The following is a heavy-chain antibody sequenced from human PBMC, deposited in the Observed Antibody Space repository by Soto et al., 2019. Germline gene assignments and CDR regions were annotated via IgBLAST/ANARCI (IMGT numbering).Heavy chain of an antibody. CDR2: ISGSGGSI. V-gene: IGHV3-23*01. J-gene: IGHJ4*02. D-gene: IGHD6-19*01. CDR3: AKAPTTAAVAGSSFDF. Sequence: PGGSMRLSCAASGFTFSSYAMSWVRRAPGKGLEWVSGISGSGGSIYYADSVKGRLTITRDNSKNTLYLQMNSLRAEDTAVYYCAKAPTTAAVAGSSFDFGGQVTLATVSS. CDR1: GFTFSSYA.